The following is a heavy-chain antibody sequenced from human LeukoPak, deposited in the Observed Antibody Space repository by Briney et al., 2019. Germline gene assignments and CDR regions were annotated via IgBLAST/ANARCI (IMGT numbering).Heavy chain of an antibody. Sequence: GSSVKVSCKASGGTFSSYAISWVRQAPGQGLEWMGRIIPILGIANYAQKFQGRVTITADKSTSTAYMELSSLSSEDTAVYYCASFSGTNGFDYWGEGTLVTVSS. D-gene: IGHD1-1*01. J-gene: IGHJ4*02. CDR2: IIPILGIA. V-gene: IGHV1-69*04. CDR3: ASFSGTNGFDY. CDR1: GGTFSSYA.